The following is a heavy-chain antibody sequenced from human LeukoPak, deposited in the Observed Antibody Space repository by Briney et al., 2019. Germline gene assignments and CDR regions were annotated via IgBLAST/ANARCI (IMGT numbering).Heavy chain of an antibody. CDR2: INHSGST. CDR1: GGSFSGYY. CDR3: ARRWYDYVWGSYRSNWFDP. Sequence: PSETLSLTCAVYGGSFSGYYWSWIRQPPGKGLEWIGEINHSGSTNYNPPLKSRVTISVDTSKNQFSLKLSSVTAADTAVYYCARRWYDYVWGSYRSNWFDPWGQGTLVTVSS. D-gene: IGHD3-16*02. V-gene: IGHV4-34*01. J-gene: IGHJ5*02.